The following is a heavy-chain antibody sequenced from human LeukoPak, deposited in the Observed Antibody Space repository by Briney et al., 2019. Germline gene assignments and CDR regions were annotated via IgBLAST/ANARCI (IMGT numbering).Heavy chain of an antibody. J-gene: IGHJ4*02. Sequence: PGGSLRLSXAASGFTFSSYSMNWVRQTPGKGLEWLSSISSSSSYIYYADSVKGRFTISRDNAKNSLYLQMNSLRAEDTAVYYCARYGIVGATGYWGQGTLVTVSS. V-gene: IGHV3-21*01. CDR1: GFTFSSYS. CDR2: ISSSSSYI. D-gene: IGHD1-26*01. CDR3: ARYGIVGATGY.